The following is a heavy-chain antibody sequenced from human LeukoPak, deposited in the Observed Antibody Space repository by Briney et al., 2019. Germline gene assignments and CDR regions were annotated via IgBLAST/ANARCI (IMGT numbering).Heavy chain of an antibody. J-gene: IGHJ4*02. CDR2: MNPNRGNT. CDR1: GYTFTSYD. Sequence: GASVKVSCKASGYTFTSYDINWVRQATGQGLEWMGWMNPNRGNTGYAQKFQGRVTMTRNTSISTAYMELSSLRSEDTAVYYCARGRKNDFWSGYYPYYFDYWGQGTLVTVSS. CDR3: ARGRKNDFWSGYYPYYFDY. V-gene: IGHV1-8*01. D-gene: IGHD3-3*01.